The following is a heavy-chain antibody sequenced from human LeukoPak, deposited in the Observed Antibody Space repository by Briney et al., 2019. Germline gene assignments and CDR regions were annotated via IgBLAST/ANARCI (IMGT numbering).Heavy chain of an antibody. J-gene: IGHJ4*02. CDR1: GFTFSSYW. CDR2: INSDGSST. Sequence: GGSLRLSCAASGFTFSSYWMHWVRQAPGKGLVWISRINSDGSSTSYADSVKGRFTISRDNAKNTLYLQMNSLRAEDTAVYYCAREPPVTSCYDYWGQGTLVTVSS. V-gene: IGHV3-74*01. CDR3: AREPPVTSCYDY. D-gene: IGHD2-2*01.